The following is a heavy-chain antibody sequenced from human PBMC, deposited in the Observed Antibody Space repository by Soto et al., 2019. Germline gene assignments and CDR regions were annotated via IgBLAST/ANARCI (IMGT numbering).Heavy chain of an antibody. D-gene: IGHD3-3*01. J-gene: IGHJ6*02. CDR2: IYYSGST. Sequence: PSETLSLTCTVSGGSTSSSSYYWGWIRQPPGKGLEWIGSIYYSGSTYYNPSLKSRVTISVDTSKNQFSLKLSSVTAADTAVYYCARQYDFWSGYYTYYYYGMDVWGQGTKVTVSS. CDR1: GGSTSSSSYY. CDR3: ARQYDFWSGYYTYYYYGMDV. V-gene: IGHV4-39*01.